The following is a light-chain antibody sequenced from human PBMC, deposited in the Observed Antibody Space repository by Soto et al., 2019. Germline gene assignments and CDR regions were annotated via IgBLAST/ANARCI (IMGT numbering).Light chain of an antibody. Sequence: EMVLTQSPATLSVSPGERATLSCRASQSVSNTLAWYQQKPGQAPRLLIYSASRGATGFPARFSGSGSGTDFTLTIARLEPEDFAVYYCQQCSDSPLTFGQGTRLEIK. V-gene: IGKV3D-15*01. CDR2: SAS. CDR3: QQCSDSPLT. CDR1: QSVSNT. J-gene: IGKJ5*01.